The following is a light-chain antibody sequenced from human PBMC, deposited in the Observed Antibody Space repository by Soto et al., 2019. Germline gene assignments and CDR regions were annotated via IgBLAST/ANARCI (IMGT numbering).Light chain of an antibody. V-gene: IGLV1-47*01. Sequence: QSALTQPPSASGTPGQRVTISCSGSISNIGSNYVYWYQQLPGTAPKLLIYSNNQRPSGVPDRFSGSKSGTSASLAISGLRSEDEADYYCAAWDDSLSGYVFGTGTKLTVL. CDR3: AAWDDSLSGYV. CDR2: SNN. CDR1: ISNIGSNY. J-gene: IGLJ1*01.